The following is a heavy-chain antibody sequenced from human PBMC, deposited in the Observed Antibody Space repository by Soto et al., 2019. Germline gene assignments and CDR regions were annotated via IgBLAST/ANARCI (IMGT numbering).Heavy chain of an antibody. V-gene: IGHV3-23*01. CDR1: GFTFSSYA. D-gene: IGHD6-13*01. J-gene: IGHJ6*02. CDR3: AKGAYSSSWYSFYYYYGMDV. CDR2: ISGSGGST. Sequence: PGGSLILSCAASGFTFSSYAMSWVRQAPGKGLEWVSAISGSGGSTYYADSVKGRFTISRDNSKNTLYLQMNSLRAEDTAVYYCAKGAYSSSWYSFYYYYGMDVWGQGTTVTVSS.